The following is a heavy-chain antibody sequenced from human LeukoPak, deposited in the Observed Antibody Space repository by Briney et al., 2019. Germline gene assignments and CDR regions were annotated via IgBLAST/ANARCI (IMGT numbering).Heavy chain of an antibody. V-gene: IGHV3-53*01. CDR1: GFTVSSSY. CDR2: IYSGGST. J-gene: IGHJ4*02. Sequence: GGSLRLSCAASGFTVSSSYMTWVRQAPGKGLEWVSVIYSGGSTYYADSVRGRFTISRDNSKNTLYLHMNSLRAEDTAVYYCARDMTDWGQGTLVTVSS. CDR3: ARDMTD.